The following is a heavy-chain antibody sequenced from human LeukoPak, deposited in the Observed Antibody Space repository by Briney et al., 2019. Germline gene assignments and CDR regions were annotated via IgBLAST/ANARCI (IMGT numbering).Heavy chain of an antibody. J-gene: IGHJ4*02. V-gene: IGHV3-74*01. CDR3: AKDRSGSYSQGLDY. CDR1: GFTFSSYW. CDR2: INSDGSST. Sequence: GGSLRLSCAASGFTFSSYWMHWVRQAPGKGLVWVSRINSDGSSTSYADSVKGRFTISRDNAKNTLYLQMNSLRAEDTAVYHCAKDRSGSYSQGLDYWGQGTLVTVSS. D-gene: IGHD1-26*01.